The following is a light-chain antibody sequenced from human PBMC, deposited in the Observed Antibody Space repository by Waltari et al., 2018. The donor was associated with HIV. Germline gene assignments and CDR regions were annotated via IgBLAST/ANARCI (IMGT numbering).Light chain of an antibody. CDR2: RNN. CDR1: SSNIGSNY. Sequence: QSVLTQPPSASGTPGQRVTISCSGSSSNIGSNYVYWYQQLPGRAPKLLIYRNNQRPSGVPDRFSGSKSGTSASLAISGLRSDDEADYYCAAWDDSLRGVVFGGGAKLTVL. J-gene: IGLJ2*01. V-gene: IGLV1-47*01. CDR3: AAWDDSLRGVV.